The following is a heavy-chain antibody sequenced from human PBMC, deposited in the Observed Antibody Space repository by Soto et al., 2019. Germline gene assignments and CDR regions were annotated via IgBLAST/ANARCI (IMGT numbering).Heavy chain of an antibody. V-gene: IGHV2-70*11. CDR2: IDWDDDK. J-gene: IGHJ4*02. D-gene: IGHD6-19*01. CDR3: ARIKSGWFYFDY. Sequence: SGPTLVNPTQTLTLTCTFSGFSLSTSGMCVSWIRQPPGEALEWLARIDWDDDKYYSTSLKTRLTISKDTSKNQVVLTMTNMDPVDTATYYCARIKSGWFYFDYWGQGTLVTVSS. CDR1: GFSLSTSGMC.